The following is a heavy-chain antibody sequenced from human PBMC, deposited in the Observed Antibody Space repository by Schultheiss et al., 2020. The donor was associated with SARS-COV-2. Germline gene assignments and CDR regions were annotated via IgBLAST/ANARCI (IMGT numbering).Heavy chain of an antibody. CDR2: IIPIFGTA. CDR3: ARGHYYDSSGYYYYYYGMDV. Sequence: SVKVSCKASGGTFSSYAISWVRQAPGQGLEWMGGIIPIFGTANYAQKFQGRVTITADKSMSTAYMELSSLRSEDTAVYYCARGHYYDSSGYYYYYYGMDVWGQGTTVTVSS. D-gene: IGHD3-22*01. V-gene: IGHV1-69*06. J-gene: IGHJ6*02. CDR1: GGTFSSYA.